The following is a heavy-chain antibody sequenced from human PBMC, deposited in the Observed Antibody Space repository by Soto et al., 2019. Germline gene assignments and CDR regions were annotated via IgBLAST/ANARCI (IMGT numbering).Heavy chain of an antibody. D-gene: IGHD2-21*01. Sequence: TLSLTCTVSGGSLSSGGYYWSWLRQLPGKGLEWIGYIYYTGKTYYNPALKSRLAMSVDTSKNQFSLKLSSVTAADSALYYCARVFAGSFDYWGQGTLVTV. CDR1: GGSLSSGGYY. V-gene: IGHV4-31*03. CDR3: ARVFAGSFDY. CDR2: IYYTGKT. J-gene: IGHJ4*02.